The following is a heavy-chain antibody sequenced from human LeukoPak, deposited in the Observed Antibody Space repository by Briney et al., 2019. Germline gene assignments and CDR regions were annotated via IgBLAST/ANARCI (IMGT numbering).Heavy chain of an antibody. J-gene: IGHJ4*02. CDR3: ARGAGIVGSTTPFDY. CDR1: GFTFSSYE. V-gene: IGHV3-48*03. D-gene: IGHD1-26*01. CDR2: ISSSGSTI. Sequence: GSLRLSCAASGFTFSSYEMNWVRQAPGKGLEWVSYISSSGSTIYYADSVKGRFTISRDNAKNSLYLQMDSLRAEDTAVYYCARGAGIVGSTTPFDYWGQGALVTVSS.